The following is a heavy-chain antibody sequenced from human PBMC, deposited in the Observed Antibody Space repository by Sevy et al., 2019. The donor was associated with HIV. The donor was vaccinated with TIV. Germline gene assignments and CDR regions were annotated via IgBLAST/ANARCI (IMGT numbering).Heavy chain of an antibody. CDR2: ISGSGGET. J-gene: IGHJ3*01. CDR3: AKDMIVVVREALDV. Sequence: GGSLRLSCAASEFTFRNYAMNWVRQAPGKGLEWVSSISGSGGETYYADSVKGRFTISRDKSKNTLYLQMNSLRVEDTAVYYCAKDMIVVVREALDVWGQGTMVTVSS. D-gene: IGHD3-22*01. CDR1: EFTFRNYA. V-gene: IGHV3-23*01.